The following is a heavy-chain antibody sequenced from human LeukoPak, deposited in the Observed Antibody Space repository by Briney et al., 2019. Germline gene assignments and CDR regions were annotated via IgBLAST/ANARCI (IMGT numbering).Heavy chain of an antibody. J-gene: IGHJ4*02. CDR3: ASSGSFRQQLIK. CDR1: GGSISSYY. D-gene: IGHD6-13*01. V-gene: IGHV4-59*01. Sequence: SETLSLTCTVSGGSISSYYWSWIRQPPGKGLEWIGYIYYSGSTNYNPSLKSRVTISVDTSKNQFSLKLSSVTAADTAVYYCASSGSFRQQLIKWGQGTLVTVSS. CDR2: IYYSGST.